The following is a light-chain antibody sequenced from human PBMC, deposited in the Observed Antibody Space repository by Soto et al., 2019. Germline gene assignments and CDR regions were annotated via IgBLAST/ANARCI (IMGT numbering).Light chain of an antibody. V-gene: IGLV2-8*01. CDR3: SSYAGSNSWV. CDR1: SSDVGAYNY. J-gene: IGLJ3*02. CDR2: EVS. Sequence: QSALTQPPSASGSPGQSVAISCTGTSSDVGAYNYVSWYQQHPGKAPKLMIYEVSKRPSGVPDRFSGSKSGNTASLTVSGLQAEDEAEYYCSSYAGSNSWVFGGGTSSPS.